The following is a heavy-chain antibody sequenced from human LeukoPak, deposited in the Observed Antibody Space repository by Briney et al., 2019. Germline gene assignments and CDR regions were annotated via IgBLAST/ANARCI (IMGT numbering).Heavy chain of an antibody. CDR1: SGSTNNYY. D-gene: IGHD1-14*01. CDR3: ARTNQISETAFDI. J-gene: IGHJ3*02. Sequence: SETLSLTCTVSSGSTNNYYWSWIRQTPGKGLEWIGYILSSGSTNYNPSVKSRVTISVDTSKNQFSLKLSSVTAADTAVYYCARTNQISETAFDIWGQGTMVIVSS. CDR2: ILSSGST. V-gene: IGHV4-59*01.